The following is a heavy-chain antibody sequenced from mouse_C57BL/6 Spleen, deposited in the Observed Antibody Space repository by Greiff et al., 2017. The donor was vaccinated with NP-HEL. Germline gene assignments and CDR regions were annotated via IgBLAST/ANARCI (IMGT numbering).Heavy chain of an antibody. CDR3: ATIYDYREFAY. CDR2: ISDGGSYT. D-gene: IGHD2-4*01. CDR1: GFTFSSYA. V-gene: IGHV5-4*03. Sequence: EVKVEESGGGLVKPGGSLKLSCAASGFTFSSYAMSWVRQTPEKRLEWVATISDGGSYTYYPDNVKGRFTISRDNAKNNLYLQMSHLKSEDTAMYYCATIYDYREFAYWGQGTLVTVSA. J-gene: IGHJ3*01.